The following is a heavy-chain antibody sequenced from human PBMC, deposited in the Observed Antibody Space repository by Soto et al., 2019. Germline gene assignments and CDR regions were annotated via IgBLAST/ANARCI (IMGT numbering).Heavy chain of an antibody. J-gene: IGHJ4*02. V-gene: IGHV3-15*07. CDR2: IKSKTDGGTT. CDR3: TTDVYCTNGVCYRSRY. D-gene: IGHD2-8*01. CDR1: GVTLSDAW. Sequence: GGSLRLSCAASGVTLSDAWMNWVRQAPGKGLEWVGRIKSKTDGGTTDYAAPVKGRFVTSRDDSKNTLYLQMSSLTTEDTAVYYCTTDVYCTNGVCYRSRYWGQGTLVTVSS.